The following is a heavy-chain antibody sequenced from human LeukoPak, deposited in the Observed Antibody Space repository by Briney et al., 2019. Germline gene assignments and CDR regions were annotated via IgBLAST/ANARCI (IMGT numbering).Heavy chain of an antibody. CDR1: GFTFSSYS. V-gene: IGHV3-48*04. CDR2: ISSSGSTI. D-gene: IGHD2-21*02. J-gene: IGHJ4*02. CDR3: ARVVVTAILRYFDY. Sequence: GGSLRLSCAASGFTFSSYSMNWVRQAPGKGLEWVSYISSSGSTIYYADSVKGRFTISRDNAKNSLYLQMNSLRAEDTAVYYCARVVVTAILRYFDYWGQGTLVTVSS.